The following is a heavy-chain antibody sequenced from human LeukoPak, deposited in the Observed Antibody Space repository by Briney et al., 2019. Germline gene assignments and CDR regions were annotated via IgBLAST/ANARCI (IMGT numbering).Heavy chain of an antibody. D-gene: IGHD2-2*01. Sequence: PSETLSLTCTVSGGSISGYYWSWIRQPAGKGLEWIGCIYTSGSTNYNPSLKSRVTMSVDTSKNQFSLKLSSLTAADTAVYYCARMGYCSSTSCQQDYYGMDVWGQGTTVTVSS. CDR1: GGSISGYY. V-gene: IGHV4-4*07. CDR3: ARMGYCSSTSCQQDYYGMDV. CDR2: IYTSGST. J-gene: IGHJ6*02.